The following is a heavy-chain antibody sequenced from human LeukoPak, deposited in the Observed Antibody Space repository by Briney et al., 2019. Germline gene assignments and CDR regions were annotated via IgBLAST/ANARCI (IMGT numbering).Heavy chain of an antibody. Sequence: GGSLRLSCVASGFTFSSFGMHWVRQAPGKGLEWVALISSVGTSDYYADSLKGRFTISRDNSKNTLCLQMNSLRPEDTAMYYCAKLSYDSSVYHEDYWGQGTLVTVSS. CDR2: ISSVGTSD. CDR1: GFTFSSFG. V-gene: IGHV3-30*18. CDR3: AKLSYDSSVYHEDY. J-gene: IGHJ4*02. D-gene: IGHD3-22*01.